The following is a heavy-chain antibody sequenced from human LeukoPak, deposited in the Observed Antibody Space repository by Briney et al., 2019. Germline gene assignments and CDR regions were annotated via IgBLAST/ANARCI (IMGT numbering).Heavy chain of an antibody. CDR2: IKSKTDGGTT. CDR1: GFHFSNAL. J-gene: IGHJ5*02. V-gene: IGHV3-15*01. D-gene: IGHD5-18*01. CDR3: TTTAT. Sequence: GGVLRLFCSGSGFHFSNALIGWVRQAPGKGLEWVGRIKSKTDGGTTDYAAPVKGRFTISRDDSKNTLYLQMNSLKTEDTAVYYCTTTATWGQGTLVTVSS.